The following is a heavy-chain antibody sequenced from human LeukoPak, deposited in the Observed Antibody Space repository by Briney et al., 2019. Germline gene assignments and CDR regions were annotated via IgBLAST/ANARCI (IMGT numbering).Heavy chain of an antibody. V-gene: IGHV4-34*01. CDR1: GGSFSGYY. CDR3: ARVKTSQSHAFDI. J-gene: IGHJ3*02. Sequence: SETLSLTCAVYGGSFSGYYWSWTRQPPGKGLEWIGEINHSGSTNYNPSLKSRVTISVDTSKNQFSLKLSSVTAADTAVYYCARVKTSQSHAFDIWGQGTMVTVSS. CDR2: INHSGST.